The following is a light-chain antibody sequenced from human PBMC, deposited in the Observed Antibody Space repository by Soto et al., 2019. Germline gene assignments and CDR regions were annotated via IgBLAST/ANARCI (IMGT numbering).Light chain of an antibody. CDR1: QDISNY. CDR3: QEYDSVPFT. Sequence: DLQMTQSPSSLSASVGDRVIITCQASQDISNYLNWYQQKPGIAPKLLIYDASNLETGVPSRFSGSGSGTYFTFTISSLQPEDFATYYCQEYDSVPFTFGPGTKVDVK. J-gene: IGKJ3*01. V-gene: IGKV1-33*01. CDR2: DAS.